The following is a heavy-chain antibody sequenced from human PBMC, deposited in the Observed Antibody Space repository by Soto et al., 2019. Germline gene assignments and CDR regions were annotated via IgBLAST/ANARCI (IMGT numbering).Heavy chain of an antibody. J-gene: IGHJ6*01. Sequence: SDTLSLTCAVYGGSFSGYYWSWIRQPPGKGLEWIGEINHSGSTNYNPSLKSRVTISVDTSKNQFSLKLSSVTAADTAVYYCASSTPWGFGELYYYGMDVWGQGTTVT. V-gene: IGHV4-34*01. CDR3: ASSTPWGFGELYYYGMDV. D-gene: IGHD3-10*01. CDR1: GGSFSGYY. CDR2: INHSGST.